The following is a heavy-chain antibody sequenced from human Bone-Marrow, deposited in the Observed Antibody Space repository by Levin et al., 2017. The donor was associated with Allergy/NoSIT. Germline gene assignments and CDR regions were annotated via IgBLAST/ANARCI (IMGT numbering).Heavy chain of an antibody. V-gene: IGHV4-30-4*01. J-gene: IGHJ4*02. CDR1: GGSVNSGSYY. CDR3: ASHLLTSDYGSGTFSFDY. D-gene: IGHD3-10*01. Sequence: PSETLSLTCTVSGGSVNSGSYYWSWIRQPPGKGLEWIGFIYFSGHTFYNPSLNSLFSISLDTSKNQFSLNLTSVTAADTAVYYCASHLLTSDYGSGTFSFDYWGQGGLVTVSS. CDR2: IYFSGHT.